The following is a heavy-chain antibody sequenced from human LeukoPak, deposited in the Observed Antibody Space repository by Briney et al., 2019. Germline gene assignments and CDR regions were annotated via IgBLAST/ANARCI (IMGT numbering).Heavy chain of an antibody. J-gene: IGHJ4*02. Sequence: SQTLSLTCAISGDSVSSDTAAWNWIRQSPSRGLEWLGRTYYRSKWYNDYAVSVRSRITIDPDTSKNQFSLKLSSVTAADTAVYYCARRVDDSGYDSAEGPLDYWGQGTLVTVSS. CDR3: ARRVDDSGYDSAEGPLDY. CDR2: TYYRSKWYN. D-gene: IGHD5-12*01. CDR1: GDSVSSDTAA. V-gene: IGHV6-1*01.